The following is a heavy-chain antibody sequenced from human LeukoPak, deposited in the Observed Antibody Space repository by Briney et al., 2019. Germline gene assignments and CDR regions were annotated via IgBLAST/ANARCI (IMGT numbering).Heavy chain of an antibody. Sequence: GASVKVSCKASGYTFTSYYMHWVRQAPGQGLEWMGIINPSGGSTSCAQKFQGRVTMTRDTSTSTVYMELSSLRSEDTAVYYCARGSPSKWELPNRNWFDPWGQGTLVTVSS. V-gene: IGHV1-46*01. CDR3: ARGSPSKWELPNRNWFDP. D-gene: IGHD1-26*01. CDR1: GYTFTSYY. CDR2: INPSGGST. J-gene: IGHJ5*02.